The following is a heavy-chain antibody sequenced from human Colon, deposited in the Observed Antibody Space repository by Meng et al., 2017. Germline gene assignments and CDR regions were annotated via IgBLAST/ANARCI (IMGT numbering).Heavy chain of an antibody. Sequence: QVLLQESGPGLVQPPQTLSPTCSVSGASVSSVPYYWSWNRQHPGKGLEWIGYIYYSGSTYYNPSLKSRVIISVDSSKNQFSLNLTSVTAADTAVYYCATEATLYYFDYWGQGALVTVSS. CDR3: ATEATLYYFDY. D-gene: IGHD3-16*01. CDR1: GASVSSVPYY. CDR2: IYYSGST. V-gene: IGHV4-31*03. J-gene: IGHJ4*02.